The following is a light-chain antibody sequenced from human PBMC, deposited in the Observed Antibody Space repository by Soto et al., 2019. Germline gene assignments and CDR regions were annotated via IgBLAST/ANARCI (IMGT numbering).Light chain of an antibody. V-gene: IGKV1-27*01. J-gene: IGKJ4*01. CDR1: QGISNY. CDR2: AAS. CDR3: QKYNSALHP. Sequence: DIQMTQSPSSLSASVGDRVTITCRASQGISNYLAWYQQQPGKVPKLLIYAASTLQSGVPSRFSGSGSGTHFTLHISSLQPEDVATYYCQKYNSALHPFGGGNTLEIK.